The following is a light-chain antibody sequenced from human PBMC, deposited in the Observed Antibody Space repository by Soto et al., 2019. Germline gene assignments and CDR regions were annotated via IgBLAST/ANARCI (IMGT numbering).Light chain of an antibody. CDR2: GAS. Sequence: EIVMTQSPATLSLSPGERASLSCRASQSLSNKLAWYQQKHGQAPRLLIYGASTRATDIPVRFSAGGSGTEFTLTISSVRSEDFAVCCCQRYDNWPVTLXGGTK. CDR1: QSLSNK. V-gene: IGKV3-15*01. CDR3: QRYDNWPVT. J-gene: IGKJ4*01.